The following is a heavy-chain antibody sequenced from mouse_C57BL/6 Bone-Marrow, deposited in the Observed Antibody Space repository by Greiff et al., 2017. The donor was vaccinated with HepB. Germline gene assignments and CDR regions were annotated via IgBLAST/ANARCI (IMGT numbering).Heavy chain of an antibody. J-gene: IGHJ4*01. CDR2: IRNKANNHAT. D-gene: IGHD2-4*01. V-gene: IGHV6-6*01. CDR1: GFTFSDAW. CDR3: TRAYDYDDAMDY. Sequence: EVQRVESGGGLVQPGGSMKLSCAASGFTFSDAWMDWVRQSPEKGLEWVAEIRNKANNHATYYAESVKGRFTISRDDSKSSVYLQMNSLRAEDTGIYYCTRAYDYDDAMDYWGQGTSVTVSS.